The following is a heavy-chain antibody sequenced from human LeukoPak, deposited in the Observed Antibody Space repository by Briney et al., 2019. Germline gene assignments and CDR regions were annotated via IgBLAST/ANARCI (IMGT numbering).Heavy chain of an antibody. CDR2: IYHSGST. V-gene: IGHV4-38-2*02. D-gene: IGHD5-24*01. J-gene: IGHJ4*02. Sequence: PSETLSLTCTVSGYSISSGYYWGWIRQPPGKGLEWIGSIYHSGSTYYNPSLKSRVTISVDTSKNQFSLKLSSVTAADTAVYYCARASHNSLVPPAPTPFDYWGQGTLVTVSS. CDR1: GYSISSGYY. CDR3: ARASHNSLVPPAPTPFDY.